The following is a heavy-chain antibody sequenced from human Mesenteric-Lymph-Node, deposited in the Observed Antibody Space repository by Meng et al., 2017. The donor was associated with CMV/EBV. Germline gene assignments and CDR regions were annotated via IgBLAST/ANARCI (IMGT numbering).Heavy chain of an antibody. CDR1: GYTFTGYY. CDR3: AKDQCSSTSCLRLFDY. CDR2: INPNSGGT. V-gene: IGHV1-2*02. D-gene: IGHD2-2*01. Sequence: ASVKVSCKASGYTFTGYYMHWVRQAPEQGLEWMGWINPNSGGTIYAEKFQGRVTMARDTSISTAYMELSRLRSDDTAVYYCAKDQCSSTSCLRLFDYWGQGTLVTVSS. J-gene: IGHJ4*02.